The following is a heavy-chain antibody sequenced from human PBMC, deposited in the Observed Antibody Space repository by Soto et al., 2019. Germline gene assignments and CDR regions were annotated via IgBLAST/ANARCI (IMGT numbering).Heavy chain of an antibody. CDR1: GYSFTSYW. Sequence: GESLKISCKGSGYSFTSYWIGWVRQMPGKGLEWMGIIYPGDSDTRYSPSFQGQVTISAGKSISTAYLQWSSLKASDTAMYYCAVIFGVVIHQGERGHWFDPWGQGTLVTVSS. CDR3: AVIFGVVIHQGERGHWFDP. D-gene: IGHD3-3*02. V-gene: IGHV5-51*01. CDR2: IYPGDSDT. J-gene: IGHJ5*02.